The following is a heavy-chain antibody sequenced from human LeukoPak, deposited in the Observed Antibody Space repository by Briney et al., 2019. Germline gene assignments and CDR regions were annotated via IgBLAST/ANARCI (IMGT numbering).Heavy chain of an antibody. V-gene: IGHV3-30*18. D-gene: IGHD6-13*01. Sequence: PGGSLRLSCAASGFTFSNYGVHWVRQAPGKGLEWVAVISYDGSNKYYADSIKGRFTISRDNSANTLYPQMNSLRVEDTAVYYCGKDPDSSSWTVDDWGQGTLVAVSS. CDR3: GKDPDSSSWTVDD. CDR2: ISYDGSNK. J-gene: IGHJ4*02. CDR1: GFTFSNYG.